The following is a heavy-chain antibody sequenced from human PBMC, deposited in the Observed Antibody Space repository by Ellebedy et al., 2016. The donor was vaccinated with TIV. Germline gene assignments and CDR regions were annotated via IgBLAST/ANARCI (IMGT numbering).Heavy chain of an antibody. CDR1: GGSFSGYY. D-gene: IGHD3-10*01. V-gene: IGHV4-34*01. J-gene: IGHJ6*02. Sequence: SETLSLXCAVYGGSFSGYYWSWIRQPPGKGLEWIGEINHSGSTNYNPSLKSRVTISVDTSKNQFSLKLSSVTAADTAVYYCAREERILWFRGVSSQYGMDVWGQGTTVTVSS. CDR3: AREERILWFRGVSSQYGMDV. CDR2: INHSGST.